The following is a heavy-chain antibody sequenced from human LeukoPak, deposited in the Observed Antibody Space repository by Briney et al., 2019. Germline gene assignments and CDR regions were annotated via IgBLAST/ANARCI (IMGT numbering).Heavy chain of an antibody. D-gene: IGHD3-22*01. J-gene: IGHJ1*01. CDR3: ANMYYDSSGYPTEYFQH. CDR1: GFTFSSYG. CDR2: IRYDGSNK. V-gene: IGHV3-30*02. Sequence: GGSLRLSCAASGFTFSSYGMHWVRQAPGKGLEWVAFIRYDGSNKYYADSVKGRFTISRDNSKNTLYLQMSSLRAEDTAVYYCANMYYDSSGYPTEYFQHWGQGTLVTVSS.